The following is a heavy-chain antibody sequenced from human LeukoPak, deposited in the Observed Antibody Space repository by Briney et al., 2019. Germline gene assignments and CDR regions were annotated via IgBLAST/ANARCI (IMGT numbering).Heavy chain of an antibody. CDR3: AKEGSSDDFDY. CDR1: VFTFSRYD. CDR2: ISYDGSNK. J-gene: IGHJ4*02. Sequence: GRSLRLSCAASVFTFSRYDRHWVRQAPGKGLEWVTVISYDGSNKYYGDSVKGRFTISRDNSKNTLYLKMNSLRAEDTAVYYCAKEGSSDDFDYWGQGTLVTVSS. V-gene: IGHV3-30*18. D-gene: IGHD6-25*01.